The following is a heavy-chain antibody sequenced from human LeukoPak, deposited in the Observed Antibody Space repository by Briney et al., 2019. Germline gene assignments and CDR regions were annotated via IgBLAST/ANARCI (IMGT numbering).Heavy chain of an antibody. J-gene: IGHJ5*02. CDR2: IIPIFGTA. D-gene: IGHD2-8*01. V-gene: IGHV1-69*05. Sequence: GASVKVSCKASGGTFSSCAISWVRQAPGQGLEWMGGIIPIFGTANYAQKFQGRVTITTDESTSTAYMELSSLRSEDTAVYYCAKMPYCTNGVCYRRNWFDPWGQGTLVTVSS. CDR1: GGTFSSCA. CDR3: AKMPYCTNGVCYRRNWFDP.